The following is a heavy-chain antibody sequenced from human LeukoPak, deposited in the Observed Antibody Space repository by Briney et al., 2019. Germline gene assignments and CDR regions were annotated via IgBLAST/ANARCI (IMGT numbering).Heavy chain of an antibody. Sequence: PGGSLRLSCAASGFTFRSYWMSWVRQAPGKGLEWVANINQDGSEKHYVDSVKGRFTISRDNAENTLYLQMISLRADDTAVYYCARGGPTVGTDYWGQGTLVTVSS. CDR1: GFTFRSYW. V-gene: IGHV3-7*01. CDR3: ARGGPTVGTDY. CDR2: INQDGSEK. D-gene: IGHD1-26*01. J-gene: IGHJ4*02.